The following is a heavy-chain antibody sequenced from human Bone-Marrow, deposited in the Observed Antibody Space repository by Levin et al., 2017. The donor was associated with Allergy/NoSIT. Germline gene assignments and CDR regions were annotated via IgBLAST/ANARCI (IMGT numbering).Heavy chain of an antibody. Sequence: GESLKISCVASGLTLSSYGMHWVRQAPGKGLEWVAVSSHDGTNKHYADSVKGRFTISRANSKKTLYLEMTSLRHEDTAVYFCAKDQRGGYCTDGTCYLAVDVWGQGITVTVSS. CDR1: GLTLSSYG. CDR2: SSHDGTNK. CDR3: AKDQRGGYCTDGTCYLAVDV. D-gene: IGHD2-8*01. V-gene: IGHV3-30*18. J-gene: IGHJ6*02.